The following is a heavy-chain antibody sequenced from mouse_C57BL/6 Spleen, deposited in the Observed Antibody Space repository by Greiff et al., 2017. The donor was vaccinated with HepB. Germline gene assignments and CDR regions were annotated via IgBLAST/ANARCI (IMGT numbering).Heavy chain of an antibody. CDR3: ARGAAQSYAMDY. CDR1: GYSITSYY. Sequence: EVQLQESGPGLAKPSPTLSLTCSVTGYSITSYYLNWIRKFPGNKLEYMGYISYSGSTYYNPSHKSRISITRETSKNQYYLQLNTVTTEDTATYYCARGAAQSYAMDYWGQGTSVTVSS. CDR2: ISYSGST. J-gene: IGHJ4*01. D-gene: IGHD3-2*02. V-gene: IGHV3-8*01.